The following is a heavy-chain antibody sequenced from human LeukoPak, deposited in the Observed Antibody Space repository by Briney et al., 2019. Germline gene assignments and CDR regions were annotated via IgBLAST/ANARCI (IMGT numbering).Heavy chain of an antibody. CDR1: GGSFSGYY. CDR3: ARGVGYSYGYRTYYYYYMDV. J-gene: IGHJ6*03. V-gene: IGHV4-34*01. Sequence: PSETLSLTCAVYGGSFSGYYWSWIRQPPGKWLEWIGEINHSGSTNYNPSLKSRVTISVDTSKNQFSLKLSSVTAADTAVYYCARGVGYSYGYRTYYYYYMDVWGKGTTATVSS. CDR2: INHSGST. D-gene: IGHD5-18*01.